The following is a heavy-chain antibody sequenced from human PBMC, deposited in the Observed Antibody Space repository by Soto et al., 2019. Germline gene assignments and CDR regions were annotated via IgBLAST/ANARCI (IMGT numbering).Heavy chain of an antibody. D-gene: IGHD3-16*01. CDR2: ISAYNGNT. J-gene: IGHJ4*02. CDR3: ARDRRGEPYTVFPSNY. V-gene: IGHV1-18*01. CDR1: GYTFTSYG. Sequence: GASVKVSCKASGYTFTSYGISWVRQAPGQGLEWMGWISAYNGNTNYAQKLQGRVTMTTDTSTSTAYMELRSLRSDDTAVYYCARDRRGEPYTVFPSNYWGQGTLVTVSS.